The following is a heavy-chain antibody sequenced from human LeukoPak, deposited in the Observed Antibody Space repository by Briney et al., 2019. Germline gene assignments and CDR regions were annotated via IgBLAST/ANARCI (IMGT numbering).Heavy chain of an antibody. Sequence: TGGSLRLSCAASGFTFSSYAMSWVRQAPGKGLEWVSGISGSGGSTYYADSVKGRFTISRDNSKNTLYLQMNSLRAEDTAEYYCAARIQLWLRDYWGQGTLVTVSS. CDR2: ISGSGGST. J-gene: IGHJ4*02. CDR3: AARIQLWLRDY. V-gene: IGHV3-23*01. CDR1: GFTFSSYA. D-gene: IGHD5-18*01.